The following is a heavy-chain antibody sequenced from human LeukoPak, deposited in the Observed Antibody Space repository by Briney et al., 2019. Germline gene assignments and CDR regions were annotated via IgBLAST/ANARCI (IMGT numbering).Heavy chain of an antibody. J-gene: IGHJ4*02. Sequence: SETLSLTCTVSGGSISSYYWSWIRQPPGKGLEWIGYIYYSGSTNCNPSLKSRVTISVDTSKNQFSLKLSSVTAADTAVYYCARGGSGYSPRFDYWGQGTLVTVSS. CDR2: IYYSGST. V-gene: IGHV4-59*01. CDR3: ARGGSGYSPRFDY. CDR1: GGSISSYY. D-gene: IGHD3-22*01.